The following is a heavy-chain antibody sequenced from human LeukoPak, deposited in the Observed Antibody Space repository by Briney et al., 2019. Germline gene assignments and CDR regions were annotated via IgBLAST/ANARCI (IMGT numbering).Heavy chain of an antibody. J-gene: IGHJ4*02. CDR3: ARVRGYSYGYVDY. V-gene: IGHV3-33*01. CDR1: GFTFTSYG. CDR2: IWYDGSNT. Sequence: GGSLRLSCAASGFTFTSYGMHWVRQAPGKGLEWVAVIWYDGSNTYYAEYVKGRFTISRDNSKNTLYLQMNSLRAEDTAVYYCARVRGYSYGYVDYWGQGTLVTVSS. D-gene: IGHD5-18*01.